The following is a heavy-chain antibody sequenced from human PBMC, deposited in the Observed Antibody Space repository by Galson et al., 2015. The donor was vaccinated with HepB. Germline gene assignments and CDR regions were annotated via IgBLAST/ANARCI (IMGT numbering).Heavy chain of an antibody. CDR1: GGSIVTSSHY. J-gene: IGHJ4*02. V-gene: IGHV4-39*01. Sequence: ETLSLACTVSGGSIVTSSHYGGWVRQPPGEGLEWIGRIYHDGSTLYKTSLKSRITMSVDTSKNQFALKVNSVTAADTALYYCVRPRYCSSATCTAAFDFWGQGILVTVSS. D-gene: IGHD2-2*01. CDR3: VRPRYCSSATCTAAFDF. CDR2: IYHDGST.